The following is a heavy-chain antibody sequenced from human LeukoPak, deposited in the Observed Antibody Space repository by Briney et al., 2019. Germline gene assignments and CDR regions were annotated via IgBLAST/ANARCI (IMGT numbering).Heavy chain of an antibody. D-gene: IGHD3-9*01. CDR1: GYSTSIGYY. CDR2: FYHIGGT. V-gene: IGHV4-38-2*01. J-gene: IGHJ5*02. CDR3: ARAGSLRYFDGLQQDHNWFDP. Sequence: SESLSLTSAVPGYSTSIGYYCAWIGKPPGRDRAWIERFYHIGGTYSNPTLKSRVTISVDTSKNQFSLKLSSVTAADTAVYYCARAGSLRYFDGLQQDHNWFDPWGQGTLVTVSS.